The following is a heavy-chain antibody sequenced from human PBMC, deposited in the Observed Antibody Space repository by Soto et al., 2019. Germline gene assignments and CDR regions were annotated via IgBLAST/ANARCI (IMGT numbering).Heavy chain of an antibody. D-gene: IGHD2-21*02. CDR1: GFTFSNAW. J-gene: IGHJ5*02. CDR3: TTAPPPRYCGGDCGWFDP. V-gene: IGHV3-15*07. CDR2: IKSKTDGGTT. Sequence: GGSLRLSCAASGFTFSNAWMNWVRQAPGKGLEWVGRIKSKTDGGTTDYAAPVKGRFTISRDDSKNTLYLQMNSLKTEDTAVYYCTTAPPPRYCGGDCGWFDPWGQGTLVTVSS.